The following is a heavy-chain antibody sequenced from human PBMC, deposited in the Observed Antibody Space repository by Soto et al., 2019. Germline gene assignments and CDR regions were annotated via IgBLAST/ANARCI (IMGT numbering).Heavy chain of an antibody. D-gene: IGHD1-26*01. Sequence: QVQLVQSGAEVKKPGSSVKVSCKASGGTFSSYAISWVRQAPGQGLEWMGGIVPILGTANYAQKLQGRVTITADESTSTAYMELSSLRSEDTAVYYCASRGSGSYYAENGMDVWGQGTTVTVSS. CDR3: ASRGSGSYYAENGMDV. V-gene: IGHV1-69*01. CDR2: IVPILGTA. CDR1: GGTFSSYA. J-gene: IGHJ6*02.